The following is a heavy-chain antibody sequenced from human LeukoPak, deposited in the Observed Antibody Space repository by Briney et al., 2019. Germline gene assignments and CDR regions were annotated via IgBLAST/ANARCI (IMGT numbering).Heavy chain of an antibody. CDR1: GFTFSSYA. V-gene: IGHV3-23*01. D-gene: IGHD4-17*01. CDR3: AKDGYYGDYLFDY. J-gene: IGHJ4*02. Sequence: AGGSLRLSCAASGFTFSSYAMSWVRQAPGKGLGWVSPISGSGGSTYYADSVKCRFTISRDNSKNTLYLQMNSLRAEDTAVYYCAKDGYYGDYLFDYWGQGTLVTVSS. CDR2: ISGSGGST.